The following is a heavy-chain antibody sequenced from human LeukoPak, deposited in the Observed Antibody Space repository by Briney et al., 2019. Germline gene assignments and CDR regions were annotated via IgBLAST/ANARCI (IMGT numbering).Heavy chain of an antibody. J-gene: IGHJ6*03. V-gene: IGHV4-4*09. D-gene: IGHD3-22*01. CDR2: FYTSANT. Sequence: PSETLSLTCTVSGDSVSGYYGSWIRQPPGKGLEWIGYFYTSANTNYHPSLKSRVTMSVDTSKNHFSLKLSSVTAADTAVYYCARGLRDEERHYGYYYMDVWGKGTTVTVSS. CDR1: GDSVSGYY. CDR3: ARGLRDEERHYGYYYMDV.